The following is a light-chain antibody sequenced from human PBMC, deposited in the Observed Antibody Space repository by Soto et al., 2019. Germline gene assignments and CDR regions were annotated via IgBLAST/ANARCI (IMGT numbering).Light chain of an antibody. CDR3: QKYNSAPHT. J-gene: IGKJ2*01. CDR2: ATS. CDR1: QGISNY. V-gene: IGKV1-27*01. Sequence: DIQMTQSPSSLSASVGDRVTITCRASQGISNYLAWYKQKPGKVPKLLIYATSTLQSGFPSRFSVSGSGTDFTLTISSLQPEDVATYYCQKYNSAPHTFGQGTKLEIK.